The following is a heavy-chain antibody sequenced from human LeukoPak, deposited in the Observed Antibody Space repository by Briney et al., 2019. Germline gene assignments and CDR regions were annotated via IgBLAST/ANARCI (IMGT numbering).Heavy chain of an antibody. CDR3: AIREPIGY. Sequence: GGSLRLSCSASGFTFSSYAMHWVRQAPGKGLEYVSAISSNGGSTYYADSVKGRFTISRDNSKSTLYLQMNSLRVEDTAIYYCAIREPIGYWGQGSLVTVSP. V-gene: IGHV3-64*04. CDR1: GFTFSSYA. D-gene: IGHD6-13*01. J-gene: IGHJ4*02. CDR2: ISSNGGST.